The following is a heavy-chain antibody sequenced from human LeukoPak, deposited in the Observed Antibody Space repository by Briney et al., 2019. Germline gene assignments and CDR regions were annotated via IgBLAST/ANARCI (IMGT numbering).Heavy chain of an antibody. CDR1: GFTFSSYA. CDR3: AKDGYSGYESALGDY. CDR2: ISGSGGST. J-gene: IGHJ4*02. D-gene: IGHD5-12*01. Sequence: PGGSLRLSCAASGFTFSSYAMNWVRQAPGKGLEWVSGISGSGGSTYYADSVKGRFTISRDNSKNTLYLQMNSLRAEDTAVYYCAKDGYSGYESALGDYWGQGTLVTVTS. V-gene: IGHV3-23*01.